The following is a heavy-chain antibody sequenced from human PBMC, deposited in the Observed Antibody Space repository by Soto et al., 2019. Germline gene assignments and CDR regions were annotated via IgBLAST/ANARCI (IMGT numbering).Heavy chain of an antibody. J-gene: IGHJ4*02. Sequence: QVQLQQSGPALVMPSETLSLTCTVSGGSAGSGRHYWSCIRQPPGKVPEWIGYIHDSGTTNYVSSLKSRVSISADPSRNQFFLKVYSVTAADTAVYYCARGWDAGYWGQGTLVTVSS. V-gene: IGHV4-61*01. CDR3: ARGWDAGY. D-gene: IGHD6-19*01. CDR1: GGSAGSGRHY. CDR2: IHDSGTT.